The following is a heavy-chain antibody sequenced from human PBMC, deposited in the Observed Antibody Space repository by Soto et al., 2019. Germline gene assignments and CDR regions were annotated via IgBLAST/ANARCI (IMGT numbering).Heavy chain of an antibody. D-gene: IGHD4-17*01. Sequence: ASVKVSCKASGYTFTSYDINWVRQATGQGLEWMGWMNPNSGNTGYAQKFQGRVTMTRNTSISTAYMELSSLRSEDTAVYYCARGILYYGDYVPNYWGQGTLVTVSS. CDR1: GYTFTSYD. J-gene: IGHJ4*02. CDR2: MNPNSGNT. CDR3: ARGILYYGDYVPNY. V-gene: IGHV1-8*01.